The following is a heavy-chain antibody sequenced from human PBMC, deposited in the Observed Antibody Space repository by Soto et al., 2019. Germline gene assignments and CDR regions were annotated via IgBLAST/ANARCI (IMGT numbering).Heavy chain of an antibody. CDR1: GGSISSGDYY. V-gene: IGHV4-30-4*01. CDR2: IYYSGST. Sequence: SETLSLTCTVSGGSISSGDYYWSWIRQPPGKGLEWIGYIYYSGSTYYNPSLKSRVTISVDTSKNQFSLNLNSVTAADTAVYYCARDRAPTARAYYYGVDVWGQGTTVTVSS. D-gene: IGHD2-2*01. CDR3: ARDRAPTARAYYYGVDV. J-gene: IGHJ6*02.